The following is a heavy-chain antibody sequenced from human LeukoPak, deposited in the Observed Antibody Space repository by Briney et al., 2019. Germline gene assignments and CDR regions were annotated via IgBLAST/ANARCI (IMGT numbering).Heavy chain of an antibody. CDR1: GGSISSGGYY. D-gene: IGHD2-21*01. CDR2: IYYSGST. V-gene: IGHV4-30-4*08. J-gene: IGHJ3*02. Sequence: SETLSLTCTVSGGSISSGGYYWSWIRQHPGKGLEWIGYIYYSGSTYYNPSLKSRVTMSVDTSKSQFSLELNSLTAADTAVYYCARVPYGYSLVYCGGECYSGAFDIWGQGTMVTVSS. CDR3: ARVPYGYSLVYCGGECYSGAFDI.